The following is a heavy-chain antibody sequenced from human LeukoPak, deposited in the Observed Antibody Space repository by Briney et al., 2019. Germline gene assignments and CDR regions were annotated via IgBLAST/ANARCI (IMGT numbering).Heavy chain of an antibody. CDR2: MNSDGSST. V-gene: IGHV3-74*01. CDR1: GFPFSNYW. J-gene: IGHJ4*02. Sequence: GGSLRLSCAASGFPFSNYWMHWVRQAPGKGLVWVSRMNSDGSSTSYADSVKGRFTISRDNAKNTLYMQMNSLRAEDAAVYYCATVSRSSGRGYFDYWGPGTLVTVSS. CDR3: ATVSRSSGRGYFDY. D-gene: IGHD6-19*01.